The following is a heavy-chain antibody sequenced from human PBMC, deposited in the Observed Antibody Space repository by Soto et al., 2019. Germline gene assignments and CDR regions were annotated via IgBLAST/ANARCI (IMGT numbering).Heavy chain of an antibody. CDR1: GFTFSSYS. J-gene: IGHJ3*02. CDR3: ARVGDDYGAPLAFDI. V-gene: IGHV3-21*04. CDR2: ISSSSSYI. Sequence: EVQLVESGGGLVKPGGSLRLSCAASGFTFSSYSMNWVRQAPGKGLEWVSSISSSSSYIYYADSVKGRFTISRDNAKNSLYLQMNSLRAEDTAVYYCARVGDDYGAPLAFDIWGQGTMVTVSS. D-gene: IGHD4-17*01.